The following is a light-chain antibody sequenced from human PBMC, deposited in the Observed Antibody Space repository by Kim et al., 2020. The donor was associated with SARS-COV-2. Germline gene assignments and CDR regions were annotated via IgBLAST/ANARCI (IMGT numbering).Light chain of an antibody. CDR1: QGVGVG. J-gene: IGKJ5*01. V-gene: IGKV1-13*02. CDR2: DVS. Sequence: ASVGGGVSMTCRASQGVGVGWAWHQQKPGKGPELLIYDVSRLNGGVPLRFSGSGSGTDFTLTISSLQPEDFATYYCQQYYSYPITFGQGTRLEIK. CDR3: QQYYSYPIT.